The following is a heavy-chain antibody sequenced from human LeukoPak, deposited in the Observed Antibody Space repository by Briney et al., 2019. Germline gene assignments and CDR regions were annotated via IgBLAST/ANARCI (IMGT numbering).Heavy chain of an antibody. D-gene: IGHD3-3*01. CDR1: GFTFSSYE. CDR3: AKDWSGNYNWSDP. J-gene: IGHJ5*02. V-gene: IGHV3-48*03. Sequence: GGSLRLSCAASGFTFSSYEMNWVRQAPGKGLEWVSYISSSGSTIYYADSVKGRFTISRDNSKNTLYVQMNSLRAEDTAIYYCAKDWSGNYNWSDPWGQGTLVTVSS. CDR2: ISSSGSTI.